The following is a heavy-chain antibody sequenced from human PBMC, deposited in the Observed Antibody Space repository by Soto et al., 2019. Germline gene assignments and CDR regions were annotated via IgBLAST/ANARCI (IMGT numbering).Heavy chain of an antibody. D-gene: IGHD6-13*01. CDR1: GGSISSYY. J-gene: IGHJ4*02. Sequence: SETLSLTCTVSGGSISSYYWSWIRQPPGKGLEWIGYIYYSGSTNYNPSLKSRVTISVDTSKNQFSLKLSSVTAADTAVYYCARAYSSSWYYFDYWGQGTLVTVSS. CDR3: ARAYSSSWYYFDY. CDR2: IYYSGST. V-gene: IGHV4-59*01.